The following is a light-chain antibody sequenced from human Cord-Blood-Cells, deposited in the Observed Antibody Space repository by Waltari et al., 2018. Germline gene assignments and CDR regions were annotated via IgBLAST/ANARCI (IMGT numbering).Light chain of an antibody. V-gene: IGLV2-14*01. CDR3: SSYTSSSTWV. CDR2: DVS. CDR1: SSDGGGYNY. J-gene: IGLJ3*02. Sequence: QSALTQPASVSGSPGQSITISCTGTSSDGGGYNYVSWYQQHPGKAPKLMIYDVSKRPSGVSNRFSGSKSGNTASLTISGLQAEGEADYYCSSYTSSSTWVFGGGTKLTVL.